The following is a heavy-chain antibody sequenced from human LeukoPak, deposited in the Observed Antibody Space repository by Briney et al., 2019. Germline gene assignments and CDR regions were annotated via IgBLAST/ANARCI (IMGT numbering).Heavy chain of an antibody. V-gene: IGHV3-21*01. D-gene: IGHD3-22*01. Sequence: GGSLRLSCAASGFTFSSYSMNWVRQAPGKGLEWVASISSSRSYIYYADSVKGRFTISRDNAKNSLYLQMNSLRAEDTAVYYCAREGPYYDSSGFYHDAFDIWGQGTMVTVSS. CDR3: AREGPYYDSSGFYHDAFDI. CDR2: ISSSRSYI. CDR1: GFTFSSYS. J-gene: IGHJ3*02.